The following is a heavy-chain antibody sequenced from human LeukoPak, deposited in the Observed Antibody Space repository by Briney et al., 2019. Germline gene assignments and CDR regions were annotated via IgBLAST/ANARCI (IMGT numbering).Heavy chain of an antibody. D-gene: IGHD7-27*01. Sequence: PSETLSLTCTVSGASLPDYYWSWIRQSPGKGLEWISYIHHSGNSDYNPSLMSRVTTFLDTSKNQFALNLISVTAADTAVYYCTRGHWGLQSWSQGTLVTVSS. CDR2: IHHSGNS. CDR3: TRGHWGLQS. J-gene: IGHJ5*02. CDR1: GASLPDYY. V-gene: IGHV4-59*01.